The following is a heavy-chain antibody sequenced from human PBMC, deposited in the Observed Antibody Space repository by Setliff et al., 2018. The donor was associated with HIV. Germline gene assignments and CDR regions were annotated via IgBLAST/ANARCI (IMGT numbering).Heavy chain of an antibody. D-gene: IGHD1-1*01. CDR3: ARVRTSYNFWVGDVFDP. V-gene: IGHV7-4-1*02. J-gene: IGHJ5*02. CDR2: INTNTGYP. Sequence: ASVKVSCKASGYNFTNYGINWVRQDPGQGLEWMGWINTNTGYPTYAQAFRGRFVFSLDTSVSTAYLEISSLEAADTAVYFCARVRTSYNFWVGDVFDPWGQGTLVTVS. CDR1: GYNFTNYG.